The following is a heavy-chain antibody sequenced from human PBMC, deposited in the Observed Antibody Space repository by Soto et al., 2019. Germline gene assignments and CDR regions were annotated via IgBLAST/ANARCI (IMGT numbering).Heavy chain of an antibody. Sequence: QVQLVQSGAEVKKPGSSVKVSCKASGGTFSSYAISWVRQAPGQGLEWMGGIIPIFGTANYAQKFQGRVTXXAXXSTSTAYMGLSSLRSEDTAVYYCARAVTTPWYFDLWGRGTLVTVSS. CDR1: GGTFSSYA. V-gene: IGHV1-69*12. D-gene: IGHD4-17*01. CDR3: ARAVTTPWYFDL. J-gene: IGHJ2*01. CDR2: IIPIFGTA.